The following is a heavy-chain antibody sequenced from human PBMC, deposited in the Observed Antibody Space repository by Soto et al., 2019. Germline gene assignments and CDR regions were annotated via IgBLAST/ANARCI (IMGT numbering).Heavy chain of an antibody. D-gene: IGHD1-26*01. Sequence: QVQLQESGPGLVKPSETLSLTCTVSGDSMTKYYWSWIRQPAGKGLEWIGRIYTSGSTNYNPSRKSGVTMSIDTSNNHFSLKLKSVSAADKAVYYCARTVGAAYYFDFWGQGALVTVSS. CDR2: IYTSGST. CDR3: ARTVGAAYYFDF. J-gene: IGHJ4*02. V-gene: IGHV4-4*07. CDR1: GDSMTKYY.